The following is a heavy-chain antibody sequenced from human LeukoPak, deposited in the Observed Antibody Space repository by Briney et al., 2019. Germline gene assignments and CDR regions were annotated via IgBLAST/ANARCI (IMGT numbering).Heavy chain of an antibody. CDR1: GYTFTSYG. V-gene: IGHV1-18*01. J-gene: IGHJ4*02. D-gene: IGHD3-22*01. CDR2: ISAYNGNT. CDR3: ARIVSPYYYDSSGYPGEDY. Sequence: ASVKVSCKVSGYTFTSYGISWVRQAPGQGLEWMGWISAYNGNTNYAQKLQGRVTMTTDTSTSTAYMELRSLRSDDTAVYYCARIVSPYYYDSSGYPGEDYWGQGTLVTVSS.